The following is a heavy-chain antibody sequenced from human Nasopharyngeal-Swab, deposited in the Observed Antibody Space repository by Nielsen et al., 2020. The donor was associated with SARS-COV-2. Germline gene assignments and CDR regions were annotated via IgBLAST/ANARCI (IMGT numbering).Heavy chain of an antibody. J-gene: IGHJ4*02. CDR2: ISGSGGST. D-gene: IGHD3-10*01. CDR3: AKVAGDYYYGSGYFDY. CDR1: GFTFSSYS. V-gene: IGHV3-23*01. Sequence: GESLKISCAASGFTFSSYSMNWVRQAPGKGLEWVSAISGSGGSTYYADSVKGRFTISRDNSKNTLYLQMNSLRADDTAVYYCAKVAGDYYYGSGYFDYWGQGTLVTVSS.